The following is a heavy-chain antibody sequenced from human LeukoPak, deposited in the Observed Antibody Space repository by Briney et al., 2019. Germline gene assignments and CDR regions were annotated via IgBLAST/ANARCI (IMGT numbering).Heavy chain of an antibody. D-gene: IGHD3-10*01. V-gene: IGHV3-30*04. J-gene: IGHJ4*02. Sequence: PGRSLRLSCAASGFTLRTYAMHWVRQAPGKGLEWVAVISYDGSNTYYADSVRGRFTISRDSSQNTLYLQMSSLRAEDTAVYYCARADFYGSGSHPPGGFDYWGQGTLVTVSS. CDR3: ARADFYGSGSHPPGGFDY. CDR1: GFTLRTYA. CDR2: ISYDGSNT.